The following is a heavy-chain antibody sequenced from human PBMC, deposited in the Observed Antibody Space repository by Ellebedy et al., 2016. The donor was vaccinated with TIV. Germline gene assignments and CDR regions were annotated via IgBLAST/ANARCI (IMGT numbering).Heavy chain of an antibody. CDR3: ARDRVYCGGDCYFSYSYYGMDF. CDR1: GFTFSTYG. J-gene: IGHJ6*02. Sequence: GESLKISCAASGFTFSTYGMHWVRQAPGKGLEWVAVIWYDGSNKYYEDSVKGRFTSSRDNSKNTLYLQMNSLRAEDTAVYSCARDRVYCGGDCYFSYSYYGMDFWGQGTTVTVSS. D-gene: IGHD2-21*02. CDR2: IWYDGSNK. V-gene: IGHV3-33*01.